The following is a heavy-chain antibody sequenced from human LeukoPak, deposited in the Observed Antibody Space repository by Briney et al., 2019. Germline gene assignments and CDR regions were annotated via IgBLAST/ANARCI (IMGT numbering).Heavy chain of an antibody. CDR2: MNPNSGIT. CDR1: GYTFTTHD. V-gene: IGHV1-8*01. D-gene: IGHD6-19*01. J-gene: IGHJ5*01. Sequence: ASVKVSCKASGYTFTTHDINWVRQAPGQGLEWLGWMNPNSGITGYAQKFQGRVNMTRDTSRSTVYMQLGSLRHDDTAVYYCARESGWTDNWLDSWGQGTPVTVSS. CDR3: ARESGWTDNWLDS.